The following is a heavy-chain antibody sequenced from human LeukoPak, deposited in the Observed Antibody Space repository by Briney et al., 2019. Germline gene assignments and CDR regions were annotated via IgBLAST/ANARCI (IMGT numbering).Heavy chain of an antibody. J-gene: IGHJ4*02. Sequence: ASVKVSCKASGYTFTGYYMHWVRQAPGQGLEWMGWINPNSGGTNYAQKFQGRVTMTRDTSISTAYMELSRLRSDDTAVYYCAREMTNDEASDYWGQGTLVTASS. V-gene: IGHV1-2*02. CDR1: GYTFTGYY. CDR3: AREMTNDEASDY. CDR2: INPNSGGT.